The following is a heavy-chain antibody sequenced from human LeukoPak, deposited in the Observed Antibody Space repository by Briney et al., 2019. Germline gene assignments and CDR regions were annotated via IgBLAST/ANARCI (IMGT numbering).Heavy chain of an antibody. J-gene: IGHJ4*02. CDR1: GFTFSSYS. V-gene: IGHV3-48*01. CDR2: ISSSSSTI. Sequence: GGSLRLSCVASGFTFSSYSMNWVRQAPGKGLEWVSYISSSSSTIYYADSVKGRFTISRDNAKNSLYLQMNSLRAEDTAVYYCARADKGNCYTYYYDSSGYCVFDYWGQGTLVTVSS. CDR3: ARADKGNCYTYYYDSSGYCVFDY. D-gene: IGHD3-22*01.